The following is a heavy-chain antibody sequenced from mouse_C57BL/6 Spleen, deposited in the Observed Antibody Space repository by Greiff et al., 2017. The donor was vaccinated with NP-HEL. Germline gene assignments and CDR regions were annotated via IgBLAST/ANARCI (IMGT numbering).Heavy chain of an antibody. Sequence: VQLQQSGAELVRPGASVKLSCTASGFNIKDDYMHWVKQRPEQGLEWIGWIDPENGDTEYASKFQGKATITADTSSNTAYLQLSSLTSEDTAVYYCTTDYGSSFLFAYWGQGTLVTVSA. J-gene: IGHJ3*01. V-gene: IGHV14-4*01. D-gene: IGHD1-1*01. CDR1: GFNIKDDY. CDR2: IDPENGDT. CDR3: TTDYGSSFLFAY.